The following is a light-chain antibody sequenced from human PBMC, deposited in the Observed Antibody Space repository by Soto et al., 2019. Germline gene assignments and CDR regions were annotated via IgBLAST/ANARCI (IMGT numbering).Light chain of an antibody. CDR3: HQYGSSPGT. J-gene: IGKJ1*01. V-gene: IGKV3-20*01. Sequence: EIVLTQSPGTLSSSPGERATLSCRASQSVTSNYLAWYQQKRGQAPRLLIWGASIRATDLPDRFSGGGSGTDFTLTISRLEAEDFAVYYCHQYGSSPGTFGHGTKVDIK. CDR2: GAS. CDR1: QSVTSNY.